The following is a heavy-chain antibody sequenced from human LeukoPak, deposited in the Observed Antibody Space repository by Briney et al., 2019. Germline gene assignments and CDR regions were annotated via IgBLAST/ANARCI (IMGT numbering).Heavy chain of an antibody. Sequence: SETLSLTCAVYGGSFSGYYWSWIRQPPGKGLECIGEINHSGSTNYNPSLKSRVTISVDTSKNQFSLKLSSVTAADTAVYYCARTVTSPRRYYYGMDVWGKGTTVTVSS. D-gene: IGHD4-17*01. CDR1: GGSFSGYY. J-gene: IGHJ6*04. V-gene: IGHV4-34*01. CDR2: INHSGST. CDR3: ARTVTSPRRYYYGMDV.